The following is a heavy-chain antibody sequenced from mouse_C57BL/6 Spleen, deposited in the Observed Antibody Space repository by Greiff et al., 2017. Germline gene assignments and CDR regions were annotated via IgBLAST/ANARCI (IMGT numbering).Heavy chain of an antibody. J-gene: IGHJ1*03. V-gene: IGHV1-26*01. CDR2: INPNNGGT. CDR3: ARKGRNYYGSSDWYIDV. CDR1: GYTFTDYY. Sequence: EVQLQQSGPELVKPGASVKISCKASGYTFTDYYMNWVKQSHGKSLEWIGDINPNNGGTSYNQKFKGKATLTVDKSSSTAYMELRSLTSEDSAVYYCARKGRNYYGSSDWYIDVWGTGTSVTVSS. D-gene: IGHD1-1*01.